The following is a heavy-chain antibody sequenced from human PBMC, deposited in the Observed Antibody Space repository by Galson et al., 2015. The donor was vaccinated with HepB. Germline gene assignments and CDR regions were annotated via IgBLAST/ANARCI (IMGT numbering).Heavy chain of an antibody. D-gene: IGHD3-3*01. Sequence: WISYITSTSRTVWYADSVKGRFTISRDNTGDSLFLEINSLRVDDTAVYYCATYDRGAFHLWGQGTTVTVS. CDR2: ITSTSRTV. V-gene: IGHV3-48*04. J-gene: IGHJ3*01. CDR3: ATYDRGAFHL.